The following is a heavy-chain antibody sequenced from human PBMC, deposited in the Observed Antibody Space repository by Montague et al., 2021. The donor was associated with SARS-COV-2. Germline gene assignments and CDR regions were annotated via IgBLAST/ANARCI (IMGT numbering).Heavy chain of an antibody. CDR2: MNWNGGST. CDR1: GFKFDNHG. Sequence: SLRLSCAASGFKFDNHGMSWVRQAPGKGLEWVSGMNWNGGSTIYXXSLKGRFTISRDNAENSLYLQMNSLRVEDTALYYCARDITIFGLDPWGQGTLVTVSS. D-gene: IGHD3-3*01. J-gene: IGHJ5*02. CDR3: ARDITIFGLDP. V-gene: IGHV3-20*04.